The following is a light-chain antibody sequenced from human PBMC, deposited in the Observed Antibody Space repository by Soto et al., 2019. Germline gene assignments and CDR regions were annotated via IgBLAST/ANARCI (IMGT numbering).Light chain of an antibody. CDR2: EVS. J-gene: IGLJ3*02. V-gene: IGLV2-8*01. CDR3: NSYAGSNNWV. Sequence: QSALNQPASVSGSPGQSITISCTGTSSDVGGYNYVSWYQQHPGKAPKLMIYEVSKRPSGVPDRFSGSKSGNTASLTVSGLQAEDEADYYCNSYAGSNNWVFGGGTKLTVL. CDR1: SSDVGGYNY.